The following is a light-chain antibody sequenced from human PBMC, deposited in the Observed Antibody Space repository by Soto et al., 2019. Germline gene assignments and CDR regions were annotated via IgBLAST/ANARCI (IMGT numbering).Light chain of an antibody. J-gene: IGLJ3*02. CDR3: AAWDDSLSGWV. CDR1: SSNIGDNY. Sequence: QAVVTQPPSASGTPGQRVIISCSGSSSNIGDNYIYWYQQVPGTAPKLLIYRNYQRPSGVPDRFSGSKSGTSASLAISGLRSEDEADYYCAAWDDSLSGWVFGGGTKLTVL. V-gene: IGLV1-47*01. CDR2: RNY.